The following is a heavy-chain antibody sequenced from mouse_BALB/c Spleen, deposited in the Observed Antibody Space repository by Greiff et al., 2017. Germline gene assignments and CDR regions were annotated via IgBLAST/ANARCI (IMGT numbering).Heavy chain of an antibody. D-gene: IGHD2-1*01. V-gene: IGHV5-6-5*01. CDR1: GFTFSSYA. J-gene: IGHJ3*01. Sequence: EVMLVESGGGLVKPGGSLKLSCAASGFTFSSYAMSWVRQTPGKRLEWVASLSSGGSTYYPDSVKGRFTISRDNARNILYLQMSSLRSEDTAMYYCAREEGNYGGFAYWGQGTLVTVSA. CDR3: AREEGNYGGFAY. CDR2: LSSGGST.